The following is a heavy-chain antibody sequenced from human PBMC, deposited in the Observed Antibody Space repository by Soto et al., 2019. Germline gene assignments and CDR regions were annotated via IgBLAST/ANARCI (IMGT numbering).Heavy chain of an antibody. J-gene: IGHJ4*02. CDR2: IIPIFGTA. CDR3: ASRGRGYDQYDFDY. V-gene: IGHV1-69*13. D-gene: IGHD5-12*01. CDR1: GGTFSSYA. Sequence: SVKVSCKASGGTFSSYAISWVRQAPGQGLEWMGGIIPIFGTANYAQKFQGRVTITADEATSTAYMELSSLRSEDTAVYYCASRGRGYDQYDFDYWGQGTLVTVSS.